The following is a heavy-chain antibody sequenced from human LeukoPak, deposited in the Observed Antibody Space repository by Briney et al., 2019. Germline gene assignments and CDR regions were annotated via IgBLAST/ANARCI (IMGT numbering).Heavy chain of an antibody. D-gene: IGHD5-24*01. J-gene: IGHJ4*02. V-gene: IGHV4-4*07. CDR3: ARVPERRDDYKSLDY. CDR2: IYTSGSA. CDR1: GGSISNYY. Sequence: SETLSLTCTVSGGSISNYYWSWIRQPAGKGLEWIGRIYTSGSANYNPSLKSRVTMSVDTSKNQCSLKLYFTTAADTAVYYCARVPERRDDYKSLDYWGQGTLVTVSS.